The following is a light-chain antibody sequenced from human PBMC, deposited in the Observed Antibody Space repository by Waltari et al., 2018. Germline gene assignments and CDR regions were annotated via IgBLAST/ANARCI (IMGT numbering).Light chain of an antibody. CDR3: MQARQPPYT. CDR1: QSLLHGDGRHF. J-gene: IGKJ4*01. CDR2: MGS. V-gene: IGKV2-28*01. Sequence: IVMTQSPLSLPVTPGEPASISCRSSQSLLHGDGRHFLDWYLQKPGQSPQLLIYMGSNRASGVPDRFSGSGSGTYFTLKISRVEAEDVGVYYCMQARQPPYTFGGGTKVEIK.